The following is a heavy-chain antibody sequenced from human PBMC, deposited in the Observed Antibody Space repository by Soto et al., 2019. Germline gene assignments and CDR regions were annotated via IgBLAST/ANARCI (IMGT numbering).Heavy chain of an antibody. V-gene: IGHV4-39*01. CDR3: ARPFALTGHYYYYGMDV. D-gene: IGHD3-9*01. J-gene: IGHJ6*02. CDR1: GGSISSSSYY. Sequence: SATLSLTCTVSGGSISSSSYYWGWIRQPPGKGLEWIGSIYYSGSTYYNPSLKSRVTISVDTSKNQFSLKLSSVTAADTAVYYCARPFALTGHYYYYGMDVWGQGTTVTVSS. CDR2: IYYSGST.